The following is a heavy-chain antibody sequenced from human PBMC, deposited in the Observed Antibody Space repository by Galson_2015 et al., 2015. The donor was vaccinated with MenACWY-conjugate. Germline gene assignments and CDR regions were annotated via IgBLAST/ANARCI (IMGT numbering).Heavy chain of an antibody. D-gene: IGHD2/OR15-2a*01. Sequence: SLRLSFAASGFTFRSYGMHWVRQAPGKGLEWVAVISYDGSNKYYADSVKGRFTISRDNSKNTLYLQMNSLRAEDTAVYYCAKDLSHSWAYYGMDVWGQGTTVTVSS. CDR3: AKDLSHSWAYYGMDV. V-gene: IGHV3-30*18. CDR1: GFTFRSYG. J-gene: IGHJ6*02. CDR2: ISYDGSNK.